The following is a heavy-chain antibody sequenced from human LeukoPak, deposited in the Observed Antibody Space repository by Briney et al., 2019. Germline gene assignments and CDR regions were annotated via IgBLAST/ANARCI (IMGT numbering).Heavy chain of an antibody. CDR1: GFTFSSYA. CDR3: AKVRRDYYHSGGSPDY. CDR2: ISNIGDST. Sequence: RGCLRLSCAASGFTFSSYAMNWVRHAPGRGPGWVSAISNIGDSTYSADSVKGRFSISRDNSKNTMYLQMNNLKAEDTAVYYWAKVRRDYYHSGGSPDYWGQGTLVTVSP. D-gene: IGHD3-22*01. V-gene: IGHV3-23*01. J-gene: IGHJ4*02.